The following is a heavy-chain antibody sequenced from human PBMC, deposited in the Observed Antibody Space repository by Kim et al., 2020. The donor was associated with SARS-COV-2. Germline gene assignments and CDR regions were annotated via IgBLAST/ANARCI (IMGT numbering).Heavy chain of an antibody. CDR3: ARAATYYYDSSGYYHDY. CDR1: GGSISSGGYY. V-gene: IGHV4-31*03. D-gene: IGHD3-22*01. CDR2: IYYSGST. Sequence: SETLSLTCTVSGGSISSGGYYWSWIRQHPGKGLEWIGYIYYSGSTYYNPSLKSRVTISVDTSKNQFSLKLSSVTAADTAVYYCARAATYYYDSSGYYHDYWGQGTLVTVSS. J-gene: IGHJ4*02.